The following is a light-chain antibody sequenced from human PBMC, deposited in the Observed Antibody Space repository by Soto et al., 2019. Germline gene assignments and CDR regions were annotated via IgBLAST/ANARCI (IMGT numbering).Light chain of an antibody. Sequence: DIQMTQSPSSLSASVGDRVTITCRTSQGINDYLNWYQMKPGEAPKLLIYAAYALQSGIQSRFSGSASGTEFTLTITSLQPEDFATYYCKQSYNFPRTFGQGTKVDIK. CDR3: KQSYNFPRT. CDR1: QGINDY. J-gene: IGKJ1*01. V-gene: IGKV1-39*01. CDR2: AAY.